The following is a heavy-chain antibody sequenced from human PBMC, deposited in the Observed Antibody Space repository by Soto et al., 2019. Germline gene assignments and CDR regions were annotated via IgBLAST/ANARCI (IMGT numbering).Heavy chain of an antibody. J-gene: IGHJ6*02. CDR2: LIPVFGTS. CDR1: GDSFSTYA. V-gene: IGHV1-69*01. Sequence: QVQLVQSGAEVKKPGSSVKVSCRASGDSFSTYAVNWLRQAPGRGLEWMGGLIPVFGTSNYAEKFQGRLTITADESTSTAYMELSSLTSEDTAVYYCARAVRTGFYGIDVWGQGTTVSVSS. CDR3: ARAVRTGFYGIDV.